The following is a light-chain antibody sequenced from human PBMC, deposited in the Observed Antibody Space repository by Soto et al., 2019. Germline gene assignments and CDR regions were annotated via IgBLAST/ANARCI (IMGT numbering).Light chain of an antibody. J-gene: IGKJ3*01. CDR1: QSVSSN. V-gene: IGKV3-15*01. CDR3: QQYNNWVRT. Sequence: EIVMTQSPATLSVSPGERATLSCRASQSVSSNLAWYQQKPGQAPRLLIYGASTRATGIPARFSGSGSGTEFTLTISSLQSEDFAVYYCQQYNNWVRTFGPGTKVDIK. CDR2: GAS.